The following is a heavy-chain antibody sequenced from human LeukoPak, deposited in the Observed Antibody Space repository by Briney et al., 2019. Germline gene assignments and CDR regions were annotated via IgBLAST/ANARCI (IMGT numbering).Heavy chain of an antibody. CDR2: ITSRSTI. J-gene: IGHJ4*02. Sequence: PGGSLRLSCAASGFAFSTYGMNWVRQAPGKGLEWVSYITSRSTIYYADSVKGRFTISRDNAKNSLYLQLNSLRAEDTAVYYCARDFHDSSGHAPYWGQGTLVTVSS. V-gene: IGHV3-21*05. CDR1: GFAFSTYG. D-gene: IGHD3-22*01. CDR3: ARDFHDSSGHAPY.